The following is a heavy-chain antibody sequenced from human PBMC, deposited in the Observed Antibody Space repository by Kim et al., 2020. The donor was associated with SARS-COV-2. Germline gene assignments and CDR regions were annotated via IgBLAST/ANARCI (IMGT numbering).Heavy chain of an antibody. J-gene: IGHJ4*02. CDR3: ARVTLWDYVWGSYRYVDY. CDR2: ISSSGSTI. CDR1: GFTFSDYY. D-gene: IGHD3-16*02. V-gene: IGHV3-11*01. Sequence: GGSLRLSCAASGFTFSDYYMSWIRQAPGKGLEWVSYISSSGSTIYYADSVKGRFTISRDNAKNSLYLQMNSLRAEDTAVYYCARVTLWDYVWGSYRYVDYWGQGTLVTVSS.